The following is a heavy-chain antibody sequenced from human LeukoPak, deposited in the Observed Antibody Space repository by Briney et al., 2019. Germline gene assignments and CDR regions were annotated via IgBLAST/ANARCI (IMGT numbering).Heavy chain of an antibody. V-gene: IGHV3-30-3*01. Sequence: PGGSRRLSCAASGFTFSTYAMHWVRQAPGKGLEWVAFISYDGNNKYSADSVKGRFTIPRDNSKNTLYLQMSTLRAEDTAVYYCARGGPIVVVNRYYMDVWGKGTTVTVSS. CDR1: GFTFSTYA. CDR3: ARGGPIVVVNRYYMDV. D-gene: IGHD2-21*01. CDR2: ISYDGNNK. J-gene: IGHJ6*03.